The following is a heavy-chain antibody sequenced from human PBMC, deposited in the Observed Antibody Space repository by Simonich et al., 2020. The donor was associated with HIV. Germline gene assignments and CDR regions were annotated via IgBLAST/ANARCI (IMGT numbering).Heavy chain of an antibody. V-gene: IGHV4-34*04. CDR2: FNHRGRT. CDR3: ARGRKRWLQLHTGGAFDI. Sequence: QVQLQQWGAGLLKPSETLSLTCAVYVGSFSGYSWSWIRQPPGTGLEWIGEFNHRGRTNTNPSHKSRGNISGDTSKNQFSLKLSSVTAADTAVYYCARGRKRWLQLHTGGAFDIWGQGTMVTVSS. J-gene: IGHJ3*02. D-gene: IGHD5-12*01. CDR1: VGSFSGYS.